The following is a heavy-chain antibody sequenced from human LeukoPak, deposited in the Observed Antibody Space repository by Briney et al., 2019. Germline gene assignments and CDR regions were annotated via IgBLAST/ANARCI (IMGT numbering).Heavy chain of an antibody. Sequence: GGSLRLSCAASGFIFSSYGMHWVRQAPGKGLEWVAFIRYDGSNKYYADSVKGRFTISRDNSKNTLYLQMNSLRAEDTAVYYCAKEKQLWPRIFDYWGQGTLVTVSS. CDR2: IRYDGSNK. J-gene: IGHJ4*02. CDR1: GFIFSSYG. D-gene: IGHD5-18*01. CDR3: AKEKQLWPRIFDY. V-gene: IGHV3-30*02.